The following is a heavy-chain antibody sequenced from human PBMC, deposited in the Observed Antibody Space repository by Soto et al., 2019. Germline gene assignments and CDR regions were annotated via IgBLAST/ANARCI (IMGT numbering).Heavy chain of an antibody. D-gene: IGHD6-19*01. V-gene: IGHV4-39*01. CDR1: GGSISNISYL. Sequence: PSETLSLTCTVSGGSISNISYLWGWIRQPPGKGLQWIGSVSYSGSTYYNPSLKSRVTISVDTSKTQSSLRLSSVTAADTAVYYCSRIAVSGPITGFDYWGQGALVTVSS. CDR3: SRIAVSGPITGFDY. J-gene: IGHJ4*02. CDR2: VSYSGST.